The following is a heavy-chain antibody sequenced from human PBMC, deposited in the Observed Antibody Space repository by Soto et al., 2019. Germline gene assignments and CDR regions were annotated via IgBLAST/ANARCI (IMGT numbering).Heavy chain of an antibody. CDR1: GFTFSSYA. D-gene: IGHD6-19*01. Sequence: GGSLRLSCAASGFTFSSYAMSWVRQAPGKGLEWVSAISGSGGSTYYADSVKGRFTISRDNSKNTLYLQMNSLRAEETAVYYCAKSPLGSGWAFDYWGQGTLVTVSS. CDR3: AKSPLGSGWAFDY. V-gene: IGHV3-23*01. CDR2: ISGSGGST. J-gene: IGHJ4*02.